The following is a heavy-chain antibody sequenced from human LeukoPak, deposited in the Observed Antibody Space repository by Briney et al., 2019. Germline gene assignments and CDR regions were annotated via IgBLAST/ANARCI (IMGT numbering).Heavy chain of an antibody. Sequence: GGSLRLSCAASGFSFSSYSMNWVRQAPGKGLEWVSTISNSRDVHYSDSVKGRFTISRDNARNSLYLQMNSLRDEDTAVYYCTRDGLHTAHFDYWGQGTLVSVSS. V-gene: IGHV3-48*02. CDR3: TRDGLHTAHFDY. D-gene: IGHD5-18*01. CDR2: ISNSRDV. J-gene: IGHJ4*02. CDR1: GFSFSSYS.